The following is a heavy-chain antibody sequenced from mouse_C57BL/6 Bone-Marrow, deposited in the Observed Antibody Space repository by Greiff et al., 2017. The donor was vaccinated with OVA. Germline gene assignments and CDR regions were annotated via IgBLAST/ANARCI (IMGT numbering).Heavy chain of an antibody. CDR1: GFSLTSYG. J-gene: IGHJ4*01. CDR3: AKNIPYYYGSILYAMDY. D-gene: IGHD1-1*01. V-gene: IGHV2-5*01. CDR2: IWRGGST. Sequence: QVQLKESGPGLVQPSQSLSITCTVSGFSLTSYGVHWVRQSPGKGLEWLGVIWRGGSTDYNAAFMSRLSITKDNSKSQVFFKMNSLQADDASIYYGAKNIPYYYGSILYAMDYWGQGTSVTVSS.